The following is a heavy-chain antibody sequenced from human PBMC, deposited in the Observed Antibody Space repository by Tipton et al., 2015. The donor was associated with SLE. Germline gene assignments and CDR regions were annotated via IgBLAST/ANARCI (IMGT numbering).Heavy chain of an antibody. J-gene: IGHJ4*01. CDR3: ARGESSGYYVDY. CDR1: GFTFSSYW. Sequence: SLRLSCAASGFTFSSYWLHWVRQAPGKGLVWVSRIYTDGGRTHYADSVRGRFTISRDNAKNTLYLQMNSLRAEDTAAYFCARGESSGYYVDYWGHGTLVTVSS. V-gene: IGHV3-74*01. CDR2: IYTDGGRT. D-gene: IGHD3-22*01.